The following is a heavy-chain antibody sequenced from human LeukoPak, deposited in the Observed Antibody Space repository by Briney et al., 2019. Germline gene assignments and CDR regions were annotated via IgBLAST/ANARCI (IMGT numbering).Heavy chain of an antibody. CDR1: GHSFSSDDFS. CDR3: ARRRTGYLSYYFDS. D-gene: IGHD3/OR15-3a*01. CDR2: ISYSGST. J-gene: IGHJ4*02. Sequence: SSETLSLTCTVSGHSFSSDDFSWSWIRQPPGQGLEWLGYISYSGSTFYNPSLKSRVTISVDTSKNQFSLKLFSVTAADTAVYYCARRRTGYLSYYFDSWGQGVLVTVSS. V-gene: IGHV4-30-4*01.